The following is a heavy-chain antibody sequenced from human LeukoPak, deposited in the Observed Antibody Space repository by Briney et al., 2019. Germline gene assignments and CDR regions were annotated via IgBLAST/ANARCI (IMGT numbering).Heavy chain of an antibody. CDR3: TRASQTEVRGFDI. J-gene: IGHJ3*02. Sequence: GGSLRLSCAASGFTLSNYDLHWVRRATGKGLEWVSVIGTAGDTYYVGSVKGRFTISRDNAKNSLYLQMNSLGAGDTAVYYCTRASQTEVRGFDIWGQGTMVTVSS. CDR2: IGTAGDT. CDR1: GFTLSNYD. D-gene: IGHD3-10*01. V-gene: IGHV3-13*01.